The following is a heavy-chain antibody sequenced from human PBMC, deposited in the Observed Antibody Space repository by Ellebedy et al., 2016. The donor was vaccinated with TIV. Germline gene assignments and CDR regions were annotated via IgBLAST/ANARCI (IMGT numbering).Heavy chain of an antibody. V-gene: IGHV1-18*04. CDR1: GYTFINYA. CDR2: INTYNGNI. J-gene: IGHJ4*02. CDR3: ARYRLGEGSGYEFLDY. D-gene: IGHD5-12*01. Sequence: AASVKVSCKASGYTFINYAIIWVRPSPGQGLEWMGWINTYNGNIKYAQKIQGRVTVTTDTSTSTAYMELRSLTSDDTAVYYCARYRLGEGSGYEFLDYWGQGTLVTVSS.